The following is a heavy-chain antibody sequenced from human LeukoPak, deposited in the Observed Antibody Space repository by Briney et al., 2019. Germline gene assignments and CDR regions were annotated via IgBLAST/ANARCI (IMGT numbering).Heavy chain of an antibody. CDR2: INPNSGGT. V-gene: IGHV1-2*02. CDR3: AHSSRGGILTGYLAPFDY. CDR1: GYTFTGYY. D-gene: IGHD3-9*01. J-gene: IGHJ4*02. Sequence: ASVKVSCKASGYTFTGYYMHWVRQAPGQGLEWMGWINPNSGGTNYAQKFQGRVTMTRDTSISTAYMELSRLRSDDRAVYYCAHSSRGGILTGYLAPFDYWGQGTLVTVSS.